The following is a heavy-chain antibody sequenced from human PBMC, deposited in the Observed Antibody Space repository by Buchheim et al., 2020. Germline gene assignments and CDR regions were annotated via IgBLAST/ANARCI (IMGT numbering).Heavy chain of an antibody. D-gene: IGHD3-3*01. J-gene: IGHJ4*02. CDR2: INPKTGVT. V-gene: IGHV1-2*02. CDR1: GYTFTDSY. CDR3: ARDRVSGYSTTFDY. Sequence: QVQLVQSGAEVKKPGASVKFSCKASGYTFTDSYIHWVRLAPGQGFEWMGWINPKTGVTNFIQKFTGRVTVTRDTTTSTAYMELSRLNSDDSAIYYCARDRVSGYSTTFDYWGQGA.